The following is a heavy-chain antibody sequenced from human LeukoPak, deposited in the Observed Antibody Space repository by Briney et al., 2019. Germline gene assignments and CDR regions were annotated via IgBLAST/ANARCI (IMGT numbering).Heavy chain of an antibody. Sequence: GGSLRLSRAASGFTFSSYAMSWVRQAPGKGLEWVSAISGSGGSTYYADSVKGRFTISRDNSKNTLYLQMNSLRAEDTAVYYCAKEPDYYGSGSPDYWGQGTLVTVSS. D-gene: IGHD3-10*01. CDR1: GFTFSSYA. V-gene: IGHV3-23*01. CDR3: AKEPDYYGSGSPDY. J-gene: IGHJ4*02. CDR2: ISGSGGST.